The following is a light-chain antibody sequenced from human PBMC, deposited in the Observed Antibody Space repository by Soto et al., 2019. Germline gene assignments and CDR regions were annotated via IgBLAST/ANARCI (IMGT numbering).Light chain of an antibody. CDR1: QSFSSSY. CDR2: GAS. J-gene: IGKJ1*01. CDR3: QQYGSSPRT. Sequence: EIVLTQSPGTLSLSPGERATLSCRASQSFSSSYLAWYQQKPGQDPRLLIYGASSRATGIPDSFSGSGSGTDFTLTISRLEPEDFAVYYSQQYGSSPRTFGQGTKVEIK. V-gene: IGKV3-20*01.